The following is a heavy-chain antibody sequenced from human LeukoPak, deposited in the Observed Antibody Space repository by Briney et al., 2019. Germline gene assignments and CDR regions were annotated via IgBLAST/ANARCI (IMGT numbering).Heavy chain of an antibody. Sequence: GGSLRLSCAASGFSFSNYNMNWVRQAPGKGLEWVSYISSSSTVLYYADSVRGRFTISRDNAKNSLYLQMNSLRAEDTAVYYCAKDSVTVPGAIDYWGQGTLVTVSS. J-gene: IGHJ4*02. CDR3: AKDSVTVPGAIDY. D-gene: IGHD6-19*01. V-gene: IGHV3-48*01. CDR2: ISSSSTVL. CDR1: GFSFSNYN.